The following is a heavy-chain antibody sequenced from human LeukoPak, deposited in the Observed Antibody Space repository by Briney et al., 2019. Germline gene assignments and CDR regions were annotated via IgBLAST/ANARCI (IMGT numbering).Heavy chain of an antibody. CDR1: GYTFTSYG. CDR3: ATDLGYCSSTTCDTFDY. Sequence: ASVKVSCKASGYTFTSYGISWLRQAPGQGLEWMGWISTHDVNTKYAQKLQGRVTLTTDTSTSTAYMELRSLRSDDTAVYYCATDLGYCSSTTCDTFDYWGQGTLVTVSS. D-gene: IGHD2-2*01. V-gene: IGHV1-18*01. J-gene: IGHJ4*02. CDR2: ISTHDVNT.